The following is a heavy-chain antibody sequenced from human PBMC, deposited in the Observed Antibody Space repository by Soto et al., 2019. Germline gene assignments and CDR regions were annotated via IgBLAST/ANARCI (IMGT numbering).Heavy chain of an antibody. Sequence: GESLKISCKTSGYTFTTYWVGWVRQRPGKGLEWMGIIYPGDSDTKYNPSFQGQVTISADKSITTTYLQWSSLKASDTAIYYCAAAILYYVMAVSGQGTTVTGSS. CDR2: IYPGDSDT. V-gene: IGHV5-51*01. J-gene: IGHJ6*02. CDR3: AAAILYYVMAV. CDR1: GYTFTTYW.